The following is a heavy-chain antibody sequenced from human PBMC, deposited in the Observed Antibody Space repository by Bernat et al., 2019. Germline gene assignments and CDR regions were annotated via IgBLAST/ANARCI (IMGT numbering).Heavy chain of an antibody. CDR2: INSDGSST. J-gene: IGHJ4*02. Sequence: EVQLVESGGGLVQPGGSLRLSCAASGFTFSSYWMHWVRQAPGKGLVWVSRINSDGSSTSYADSVQGRFTISRDNAKNTLYLQMNSLRAEDTAVYYCARGGSYYDSSGYYSTPDYWGQGTLVTVSS. D-gene: IGHD3-22*01. CDR1: GFTFSSYW. CDR3: ARGGSYYDSSGYYSTPDY. V-gene: IGHV3-74*01.